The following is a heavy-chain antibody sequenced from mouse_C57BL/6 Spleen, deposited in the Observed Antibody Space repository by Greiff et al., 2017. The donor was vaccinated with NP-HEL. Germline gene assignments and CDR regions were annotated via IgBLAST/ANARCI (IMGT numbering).Heavy chain of an antibody. CDR1: GYTFTSYW. V-gene: IGHV1-64*01. CDR3: ARVGLTGTRCVDY. J-gene: IGHJ2*01. Sequence: QVQLQQPGAELVKPGASVKLSCKASGYTFTSYWMHWVKQRPGQGLEWIGMIHPNSGSTNYNEKFKSKATLTVDKSSSTAYMKLSSLTSEDSAVYYCARVGLTGTRCVDYWGQGSTLTVST. CDR2: IHPNSGST. D-gene: IGHD4-1*01.